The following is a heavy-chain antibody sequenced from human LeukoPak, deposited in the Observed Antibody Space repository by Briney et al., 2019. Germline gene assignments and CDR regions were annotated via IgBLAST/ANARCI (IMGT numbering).Heavy chain of an antibody. V-gene: IGHV3-23*01. J-gene: IGHJ1*01. D-gene: IGHD3-16*01. CDR3: AKDDDWGRYKH. CDR1: GFTFSSYS. Sequence: QPGGSLRLSCAAPGFTFSSYSMNWVRQAPGKGLEWVSGISPSGGITYYTDSVKGRFTISRDNSKNTQSLQMNSLRAEDTAVYYCAKDDDWGRYKHWGQGTLVTVSS. CDR2: ISPSGGIT.